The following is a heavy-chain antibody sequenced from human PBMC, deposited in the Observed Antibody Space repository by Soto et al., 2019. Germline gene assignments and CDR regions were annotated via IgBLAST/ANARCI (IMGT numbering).Heavy chain of an antibody. J-gene: IGHJ5*02. V-gene: IGHV3-23*01. Sequence: GGSLRLSCAASGFTFNNYAMNWVRQAPGKGLEWVSSISGSGDDTYYPDSVKGRFTISRDNSRNRLYLQMNSLRPEDTAIYYCAKNGYEYSTSSPWLDPWGQGTLVTVSS. CDR3: AKNGYEYSTSSPWLDP. D-gene: IGHD6-6*01. CDR2: ISGSGDDT. CDR1: GFTFNNYA.